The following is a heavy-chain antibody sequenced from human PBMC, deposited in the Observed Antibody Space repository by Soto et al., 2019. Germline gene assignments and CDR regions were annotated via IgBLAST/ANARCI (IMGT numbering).Heavy chain of an antibody. CDR1: GGSISSGGYY. J-gene: IGHJ5*02. Sequence: PSETLSLTCTVSGGSISSGGYYWSWIRQHPGKGLEWIGYIYYSGSTYYNPSLKSRVTISVDTSKNQFSLKLSSVTAADTAVYYCARAARGYCSGGSCHRTAAKTHFDPWGQGTLVTVSS. CDR3: ARAARGYCSGGSCHRTAAKTHFDP. V-gene: IGHV4-31*03. CDR2: IYYSGST. D-gene: IGHD2-15*01.